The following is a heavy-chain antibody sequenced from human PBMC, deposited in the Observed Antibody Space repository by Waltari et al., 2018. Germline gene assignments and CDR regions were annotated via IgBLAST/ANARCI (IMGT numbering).Heavy chain of an antibody. CDR1: GYTFSDYY. V-gene: IGHV1-69-2*01. D-gene: IGHD6-19*01. Sequence: EVQLLQSGAELKEPGTTVRISCKVSGYTFSDYYIHWVQQAPGKGLRWMGLVDPEDGETIYADNFQDRVTISADTSTDTAFMELSSLRSEDTAVFYCATALGDSSSASRPFDFWGQGTMITVSS. CDR3: ATALGDSSSASRPFDF. CDR2: VDPEDGET. J-gene: IGHJ3*01.